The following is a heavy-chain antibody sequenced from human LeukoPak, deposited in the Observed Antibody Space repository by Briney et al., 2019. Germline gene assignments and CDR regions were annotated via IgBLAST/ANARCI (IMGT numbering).Heavy chain of an antibody. V-gene: IGHV4-59*01. D-gene: IGHD2-2*01. CDR2: IYYSGST. Sequence: PSETLCLTCTVSGGSISSYYWSWIRQPPGKGLEWIGYIYYSGSTNYNPSLKSRVTISVDTSKNQFSLKLSSVTAADTAVYYCARVGSSDNYFDYWGQGTLVTVTS. J-gene: IGHJ4*02. CDR1: GGSISSYY. CDR3: ARVGSSDNYFDY.